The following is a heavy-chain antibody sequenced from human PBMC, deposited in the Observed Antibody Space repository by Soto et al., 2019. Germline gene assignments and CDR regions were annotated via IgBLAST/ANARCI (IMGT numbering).Heavy chain of an antibody. CDR1: GGTFSSYT. J-gene: IGHJ6*02. V-gene: IGHV1-69*02. CDR2: IIPILGIA. CDR3: ARASITMVRGVITSYYYGMDV. D-gene: IGHD3-10*01. Sequence: QVQLVQSGAEVKKPGSSVKVSCKASGGTFSSYTISWVRQAPGQGLEWMGRIIPILGIANYAQKFQGRVTITADKSTSTAYMELSSLRSEDTAVYYCARASITMVRGVITSYYYGMDVWGQGTTVTVSS.